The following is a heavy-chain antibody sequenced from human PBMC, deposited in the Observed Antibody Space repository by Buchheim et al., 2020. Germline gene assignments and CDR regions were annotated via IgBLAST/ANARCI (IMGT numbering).Heavy chain of an antibody. J-gene: IGHJ4*02. CDR1: GFTFSIYA. CDR2: ISYDGNDK. D-gene: IGHD3-22*01. V-gene: IGHV3-30*10. CDR3: RLAPLSSGSDY. Sequence: QVQLVESGGGVVQPGRSLRLSCAASGFTFSIYAMHWVRQAPGKGLEWVAVISYDGNDKYYTDSVKGRFTISRDNSKKTLSLQMNSLRAEDTAVYYCRLAPLSSGSDYWGQGTL.